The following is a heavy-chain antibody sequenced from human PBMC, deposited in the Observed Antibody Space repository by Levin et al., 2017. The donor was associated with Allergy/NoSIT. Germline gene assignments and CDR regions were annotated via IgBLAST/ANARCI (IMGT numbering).Heavy chain of an antibody. D-gene: IGHD1/OR15-1a*01. V-gene: IGHV1-18*01. J-gene: IGHJ5*02. CDR3: ARTYNWNTNNWFDP. CDR2: ISAYNGNT. CDR1: GYTFTSYG. Sequence: ASVKVSCKASGYTFTSYGISWVRQAPGQGLEWMGWISAYNGNTNYAQKLQGRVTMTTDTSTSTAYMELRSLRSDDTAVYYCARTYNWNTNNWFDPWGQGTLVTVSS.